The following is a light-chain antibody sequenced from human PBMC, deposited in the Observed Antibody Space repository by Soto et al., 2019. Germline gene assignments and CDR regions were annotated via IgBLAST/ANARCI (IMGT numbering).Light chain of an antibody. Sequence: AIRMTQSPSSLSASTGDRVTITCRASQGISSYLAWYQQKPGKAPKLLIYAASTLQSGVPSRFSGSGSGTDFTLTISRLEPEDFAVYYCQHYGKSMYTFGQGTKLEIK. J-gene: IGKJ2*01. CDR1: QGISSY. V-gene: IGKV1-8*01. CDR3: QHYGKSMYT. CDR2: AAS.